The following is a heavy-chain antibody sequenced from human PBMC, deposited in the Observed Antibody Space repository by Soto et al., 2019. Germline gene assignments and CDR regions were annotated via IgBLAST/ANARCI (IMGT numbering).Heavy chain of an antibody. Sequence: GGSLRLSCAASGFTFSSYAMSWVRQAPGKGLEWVSAISGSGGSTYYADSVKGRFTISRDNSKNTLYLQMNSLRAEDTAVYYCAKRNGLYYDYSNAANYFDYWGQGTLVTVSS. D-gene: IGHD3-16*01. CDR1: GFTFSSYA. J-gene: IGHJ4*02. V-gene: IGHV3-23*01. CDR3: AKRNGLYYDYSNAANYFDY. CDR2: ISGSGGST.